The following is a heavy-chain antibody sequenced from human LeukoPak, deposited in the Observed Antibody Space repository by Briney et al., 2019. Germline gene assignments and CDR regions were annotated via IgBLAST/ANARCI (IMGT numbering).Heavy chain of an antibody. J-gene: IGHJ5*02. CDR1: GGSISSYY. Sequence: SETLSLTCTVSGGSISSYYWSWIRQPPGKGLEWIGYIYYSGSTNYNPSLKSRVTISVDTSKNQFSLKLSSVTAADTAVYYCAREKAYGGNSGWFDPWGQGTLVTVPS. CDR2: IYYSGST. CDR3: AREKAYGGNSGWFDP. D-gene: IGHD4-23*01. V-gene: IGHV4-59*01.